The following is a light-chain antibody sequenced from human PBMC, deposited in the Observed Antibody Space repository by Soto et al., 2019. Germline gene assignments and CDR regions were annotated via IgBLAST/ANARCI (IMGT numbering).Light chain of an antibody. CDR1: SSNIGNNC. Sequence: QSVLTQPPSASGTPGQRVTISCSGSSSNIGNNCVYWYLQLPGTAPKLLIYRNNQRPSGVPDRFTASESGTSASLAISGLRSEDKAEYYCAAWDDSLSGVGFGGGTQLTVL. CDR2: RNN. V-gene: IGLV1-47*01. J-gene: IGLJ2*01. CDR3: AAWDDSLSGVG.